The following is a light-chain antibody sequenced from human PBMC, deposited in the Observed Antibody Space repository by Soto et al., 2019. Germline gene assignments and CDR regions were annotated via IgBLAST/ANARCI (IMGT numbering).Light chain of an antibody. J-gene: IGKJ1*01. CDR2: AAS. CDR1: QSISSS. Sequence: DIQMTQSPSSLSASVGETITITCRASQSISSSLNWFQHSPGQPPKLLLFAASNLHAGVPPRFSGSGSGTSFSLTIRSLQPEDFATYYCQQSFNLNRKFGPGTKVDIK. V-gene: IGKV1-39*01. CDR3: QQSFNLNRK.